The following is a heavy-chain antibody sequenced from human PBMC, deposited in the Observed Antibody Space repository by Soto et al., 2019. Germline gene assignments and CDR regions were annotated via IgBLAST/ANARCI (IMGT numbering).Heavy chain of an antibody. Sequence: GGSLRLSCAASGFPFNTYAMSWVRQAPGKGPEWVSSISESGDIAFYADSVQGRFTISRDNSYNILYLQMNSLRAEDTALYFCAKGGYIYGLDPWGEGTLVPVSS. CDR1: GFPFNTYA. V-gene: IGHV3-23*01. CDR2: ISESGDIA. D-gene: IGHD5-18*01. J-gene: IGHJ5*02. CDR3: AKGGYIYGLDP.